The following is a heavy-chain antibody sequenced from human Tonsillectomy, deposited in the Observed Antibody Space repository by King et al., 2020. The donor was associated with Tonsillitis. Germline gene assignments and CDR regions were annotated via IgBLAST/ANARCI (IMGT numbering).Heavy chain of an antibody. CDR3: ARDDSAPGWRFGMDV. CDR2: IYYSGST. D-gene: IGHD6-19*01. CDR1: GGSVSSGSYY. Sequence: VQLQESGPGLVKPSETLSLTCTVSGGSVSSGSYYWSWIRQPPGKGLEWIGYIYYSGSTNYNPSLKSRVTISVDTSKNQFSLKLSSVTAADTAVYYCARDDSAPGWRFGMDVWGQGTTVTVSS. V-gene: IGHV4-61*01. J-gene: IGHJ6*02.